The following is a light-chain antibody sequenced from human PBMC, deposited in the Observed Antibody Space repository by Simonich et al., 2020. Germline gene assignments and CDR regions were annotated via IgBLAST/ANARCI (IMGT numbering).Light chain of an antibody. V-gene: IGKV1-33*01. J-gene: IGKJ3*01. CDR1: QDIRNY. CDR2: DAS. CDR3: QQYDNLPFT. Sequence: DIQMTQSPSSLSASVGARVTITCQASQDIRNYLNWYQQKPGKAHKLLIYDASNLETRAPSRFSGSGSGTDFTFTISSLQPEDIATNYCQQYDNLPFTFGPGTKVDIK.